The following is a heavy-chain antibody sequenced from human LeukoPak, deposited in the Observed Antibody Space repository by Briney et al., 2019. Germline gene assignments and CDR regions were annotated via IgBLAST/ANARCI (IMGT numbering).Heavy chain of an antibody. CDR1: GYTFTGYY. V-gene: IGHV1-2*02. CDR2: INPNSGGT. Sequence: ASAKVSCKASGYTFTGYYMHWVRQAPGQGPEWMGWINPNSGGTNYAQKSQGRVTMTRDTSLSTVYMELSRLRSDDTAVYYCATQATSGWHFSWGQGTLVTVSS. CDR3: ATQATSGWHFS. D-gene: IGHD6-19*01. J-gene: IGHJ5*02.